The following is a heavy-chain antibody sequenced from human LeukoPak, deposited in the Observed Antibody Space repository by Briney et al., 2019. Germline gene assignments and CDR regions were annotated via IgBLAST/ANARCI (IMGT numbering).Heavy chain of an antibody. D-gene: IGHD2/OR15-2a*01. CDR2: ISYDGSNK. CDR1: GFTFSSYA. V-gene: IGHV3-30*01. CDR3: ARERSVLLSPSLYYYYMDV. Sequence: PGRSLRLSCAASGFTFSSYAMHWVRQAPGKGLEWVAVISYDGSNKYYADSVKGRFTISRDNSKNTLYLQMNSLRAEDMAVYYCARERSVLLSPSLYYYYMDVWGKGTTVTVSS. J-gene: IGHJ6*03.